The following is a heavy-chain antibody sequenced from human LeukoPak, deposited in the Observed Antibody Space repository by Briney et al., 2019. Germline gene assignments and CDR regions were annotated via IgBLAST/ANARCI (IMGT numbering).Heavy chain of an antibody. CDR2: IAYDGSNK. D-gene: IGHD4-23*01. CDR3: AKPYGGNSGVCDY. J-gene: IGHJ4*02. V-gene: IGHV3-30*18. Sequence: GGSLRLSCAASGFTFSSYGMHWVRQAPGKGLEWVALIAYDGSNKYYADSVKGRFTISRDNSKNTLYLQMNSLRAEDTAIYYCAKPYGGNSGVCDYWGQGTLVTVSS. CDR1: GFTFSSYG.